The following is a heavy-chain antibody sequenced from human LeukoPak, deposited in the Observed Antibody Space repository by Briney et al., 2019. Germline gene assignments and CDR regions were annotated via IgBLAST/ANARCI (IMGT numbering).Heavy chain of an antibody. V-gene: IGHV3-30*01. Sequence: AGGSLRLSCAASGFTLKGYAMHWVRQAPGKGLEWVALISYDGSNHYYADSVKGRFTISRDDSRNTLFLQINSLRPEDTAVYYCARHRGNTYYVGYFDYWGQGTLVTVSS. CDR3: ARHRGNTYYVGYFDY. J-gene: IGHJ4*02. CDR2: ISYDGSNH. CDR1: GFTLKGYA. D-gene: IGHD1-26*01.